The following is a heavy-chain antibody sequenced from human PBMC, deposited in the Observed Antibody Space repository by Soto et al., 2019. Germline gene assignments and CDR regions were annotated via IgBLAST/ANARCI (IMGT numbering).Heavy chain of an antibody. D-gene: IGHD2-2*01. CDR3: ARGLVGVVPALLAYYYCYGMDV. Sequence: GGSLRLSCAASGFTFSSYAMHWVRQAPGKGLEWVAVISYDGSNKYYADSVKGRFTISRDNSKNTLYLQMNSLRAEDTAVYYCARGLVGVVPALLAYYYCYGMDVWGQGTTVTVSS. J-gene: IGHJ6*02. V-gene: IGHV3-30-3*01. CDR1: GFTFSSYA. CDR2: ISYDGSNK.